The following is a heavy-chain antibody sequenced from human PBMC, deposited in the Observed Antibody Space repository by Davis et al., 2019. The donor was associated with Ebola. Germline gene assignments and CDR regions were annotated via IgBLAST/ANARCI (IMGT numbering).Heavy chain of an antibody. D-gene: IGHD4-17*01. CDR3: ARRTYYYDYGDYGGWYFDL. V-gene: IGHV4-59*01. CDR1: GGSISSYY. J-gene: IGHJ2*01. Sequence: MPGGSLRLSCTVSGGSISSYYWSWIRQPPGKGLEWIGHIYYSGSTNYNPSLKSRVTISVDTSKNQFSLKLSSVTAADTAVYYCARRTYYYDYGDYGGWYFDLWGRGTLVTVSS. CDR2: IYYSGST.